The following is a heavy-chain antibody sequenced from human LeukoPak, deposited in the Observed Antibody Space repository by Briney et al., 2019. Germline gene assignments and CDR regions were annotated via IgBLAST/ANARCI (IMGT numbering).Heavy chain of an antibody. V-gene: IGHV4-59*08. CDR2: IYYSGST. CDR3: ARIRPRSPDAFDI. D-gene: IGHD4-17*01. CDR1: GGSISSYY. J-gene: IGHJ3*02. Sequence: SETLSLTCTVSGGSISSYYWSWIRQPPGKGLEWIGYIYYSGSTNYNPSLKSRVTISVDTSKNQFSLKLSSVTAADTAVYYCARIRPRSPDAFDIWGQGTMVTVSS.